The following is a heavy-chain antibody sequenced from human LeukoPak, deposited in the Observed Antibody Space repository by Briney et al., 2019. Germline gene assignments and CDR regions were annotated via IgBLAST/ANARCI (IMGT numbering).Heavy chain of an antibody. CDR1: GSTFSDYY. CDR2: ISSSSGYT. V-gene: IGHV3-11*03. Sequence: GGSLRLSCAASGSTFSDYYMYWIRQAPGKGLEWVSYISSSSGYTNYADFVKGRFTISRDNAKISLNLQMNSLGAEDTAIYYCARRYYDFLSGYYNWYFDLWGRGTLVTVSS. CDR3: ARRYYDFLSGYYNWYFDL. D-gene: IGHD3-3*01. J-gene: IGHJ2*01.